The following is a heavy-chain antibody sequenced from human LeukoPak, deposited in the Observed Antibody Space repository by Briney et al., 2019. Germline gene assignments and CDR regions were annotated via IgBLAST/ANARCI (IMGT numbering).Heavy chain of an antibody. Sequence: GGSLRLSCAASGFTFSSYAMSWVRQAPGKGLEWVSAISGSGGSTYYADSVKGRFTISRDNSKNTLYLQMNSLRAEETAVYYCAKKRGSYNSPSPYYFDYWGQGTLVTVSS. D-gene: IGHD1-26*01. V-gene: IGHV3-23*01. CDR1: GFTFSSYA. J-gene: IGHJ4*02. CDR2: ISGSGGST. CDR3: AKKRGSYNSPSPYYFDY.